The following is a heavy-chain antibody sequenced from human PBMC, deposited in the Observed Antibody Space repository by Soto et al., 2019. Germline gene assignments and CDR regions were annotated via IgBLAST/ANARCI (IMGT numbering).Heavy chain of an antibody. J-gene: IGHJ5*02. CDR1: GYTFTIYT. Sequence: ASVKVSCKASGYTFTIYTMNWVRQAPGQRLEWMGCINPDNGNTKSSRKFQDRVIITRDTSASTAYMDLSSLRSEDTAVYYCARGIATGQLDPWGQGTLVTVSS. D-gene: IGHD2-15*01. CDR3: ARGIATGQLDP. V-gene: IGHV1-3*01. CDR2: INPDNGNT.